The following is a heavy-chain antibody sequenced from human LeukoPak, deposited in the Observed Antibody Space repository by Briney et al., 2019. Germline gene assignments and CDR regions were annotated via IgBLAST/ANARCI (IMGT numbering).Heavy chain of an antibody. J-gene: IGHJ4*02. D-gene: IGHD5-12*01. Sequence: GEALKISCKASGYRFTTYWIGWVRQMPGKGLEWMGIIYPGDSDTRYSPSFEGQVTISADKSITTAYLQWSSLKASDTAMYYCARQITDQSSGYDSIDYWGQGTLVTVSS. CDR2: IYPGDSDT. V-gene: IGHV5-51*01. CDR3: ARQITDQSSGYDSIDY. CDR1: GYRFTTYW.